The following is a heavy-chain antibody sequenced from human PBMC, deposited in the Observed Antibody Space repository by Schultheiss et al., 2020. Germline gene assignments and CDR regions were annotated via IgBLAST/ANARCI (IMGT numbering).Heavy chain of an antibody. J-gene: IGHJ4*02. CDR2: ISGSGGST. D-gene: IGHD6-13*01. CDR1: GFTFSSYE. Sequence: GESLKISCAASGFTFSSYEMNWVRQAPGKGLEWVSAISGSGGSTYYADSVKGRFTISRDNAKNSLYLQMNSLRAEDTAVYYCARVRRGGSSSWSYDYWGQGTLVTVSS. CDR3: ARVRRGGSSSWSYDY. V-gene: IGHV3-48*03.